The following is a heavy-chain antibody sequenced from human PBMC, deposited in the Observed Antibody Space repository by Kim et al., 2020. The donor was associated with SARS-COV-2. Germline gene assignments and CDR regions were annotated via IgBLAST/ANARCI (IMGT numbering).Heavy chain of an antibody. CDR2: IYHSGST. Sequence: SETLSLTCTVSGYSISSGYYWGWIRQPPGKGLEWIGGIYHSGSTYYNPSLKSRVTISVDTSKNQFSLKLSSVTAADTAVYYCARDGRVVAARFFSYWGQGTLVTVSS. V-gene: IGHV4-38-2*02. D-gene: IGHD2-15*01. CDR3: ARDGRVVAARFFSY. CDR1: GYSISSGYY. J-gene: IGHJ4*02.